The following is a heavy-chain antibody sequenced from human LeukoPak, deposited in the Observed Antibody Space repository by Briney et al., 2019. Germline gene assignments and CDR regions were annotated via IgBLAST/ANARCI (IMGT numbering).Heavy chain of an antibody. CDR3: ANEKYDYVWGSYRYFDY. Sequence: GGSLRLSCAASGFTFSSYAMSWVRQAPGKGLEWVSAISGSGGSTYHADSVKGRFTISRDNSKNTLYLQMNSLRAEDTAVYYCANEKYDYVWGSYRYFDYWGQGTLVTVSS. D-gene: IGHD3-16*02. CDR2: ISGSGGST. CDR1: GFTFSSYA. J-gene: IGHJ4*02. V-gene: IGHV3-23*01.